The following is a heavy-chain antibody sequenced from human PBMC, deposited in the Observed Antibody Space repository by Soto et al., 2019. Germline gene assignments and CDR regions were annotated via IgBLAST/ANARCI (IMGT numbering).Heavy chain of an antibody. J-gene: IGHJ2*01. Sequence: QITLKESGPTLVKPTQTLTLTCTFSGFSLSTSGVGVGWIRQPPGKALEWLALFYWDDDKRYSPSLKSRLTTTKDTSNNQVVLTMTYMDPVDTATYYCARHIVATIRNWYFDLWGRGTLVTVSS. V-gene: IGHV2-5*02. D-gene: IGHD5-12*01. CDR1: GFSLSTSGVG. CDR2: FYWDDDK. CDR3: ARHIVATIRNWYFDL.